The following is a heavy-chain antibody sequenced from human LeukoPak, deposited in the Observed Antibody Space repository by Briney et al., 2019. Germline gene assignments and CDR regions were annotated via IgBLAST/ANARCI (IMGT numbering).Heavy chain of an antibody. CDR2: ISWNSGSI. J-gene: IGHJ4*02. Sequence: GGSLRLSCAASGFTFDDYAMHWVRQAPGKGLEWVSGISWNSGSIGYADSVKGRFTISRDNAKNTLYLQMNSLRAEDTAVYYCARSYSNIRDYWGQGTLVTVSS. V-gene: IGHV3-9*01. CDR1: GFTFDDYA. D-gene: IGHD4-11*01. CDR3: ARSYSNIRDY.